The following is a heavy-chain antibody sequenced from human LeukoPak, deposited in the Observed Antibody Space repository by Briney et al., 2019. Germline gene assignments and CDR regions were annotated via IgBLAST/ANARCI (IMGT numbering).Heavy chain of an antibody. CDR1: GGSISSSGYY. D-gene: IGHD6-13*01. CDR3: ARAAAGTFHAFDI. V-gene: IGHV4-39*07. Sequence: SETLSLTCTVSGGSISSSGYYWGWIRQPPGKGLEWIGTIYYSGSTYYNPALKSRVTISVDTSKTQFSLKLSSVTAADTAMYYCARAAAGTFHAFDIWGQGTMVTVSS. J-gene: IGHJ3*02. CDR2: IYYSGST.